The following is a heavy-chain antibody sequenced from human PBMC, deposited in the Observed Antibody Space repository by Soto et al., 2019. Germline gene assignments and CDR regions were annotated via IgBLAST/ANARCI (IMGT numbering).Heavy chain of an antibody. V-gene: IGHV1-3*01. J-gene: IGHJ1*01. CDR1: GYTFTSYA. CDR3: AIPNRYVLRYFDWLNEYFQH. CDR2: INAGNGNT. Sequence: GASVKVSCKASGYTFTSYAMHWVRQAPGQRLEWMGWINAGNGNTKYSQKFQGRVTITRDTSASTAYMELSSLRSEDTAVYYCAIPNRYVLRYFDWLNEYFQHWGQGTLVTVSS. D-gene: IGHD3-9*01.